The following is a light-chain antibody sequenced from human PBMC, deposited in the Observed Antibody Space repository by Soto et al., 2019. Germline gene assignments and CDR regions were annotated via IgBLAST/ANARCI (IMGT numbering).Light chain of an antibody. J-gene: IGKJ4*01. V-gene: IGKV3-15*01. CDR3: QQYRNWPLT. Sequence: EIVMTQSPATLSVSPGERATLSCRASQSVGNNLAWYRQKSGQAPRLLIYGASTRATGIPARFSGSESGTEFTLTIDSLQSDDFAVYLCQQYRNWPLTFGGGTKVEIK. CDR1: QSVGNN. CDR2: GAS.